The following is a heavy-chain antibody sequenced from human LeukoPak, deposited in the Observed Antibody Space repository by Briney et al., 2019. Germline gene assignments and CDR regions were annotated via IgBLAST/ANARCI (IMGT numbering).Heavy chain of an antibody. CDR2: INSGGSTL. J-gene: IGHJ4*02. CDR1: GFTFSSYE. V-gene: IGHV3-48*03. Sequence: PGGSLRLSCAASGFTFSSYEMNWVRQAPGKGLEWVSYINSGGSTLYYADSVKGRFTISRDNAKNSLYLQMNSLRAEDTAVFYCAKRSGITASSGYFDYWGQGTLVTDSS. D-gene: IGHD3-10*01. CDR3: AKRSGITASSGYFDY.